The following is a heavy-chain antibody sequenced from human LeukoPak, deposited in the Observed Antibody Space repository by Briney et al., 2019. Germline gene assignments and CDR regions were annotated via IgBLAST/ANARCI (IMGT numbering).Heavy chain of an antibody. D-gene: IGHD3-22*01. CDR2: IYYSGST. Sequence: SETLSLTCTVSGGSISSSSYYWGWIRQPPGKGLEWIGSIYYSGSTYYNPSLKSRVTISVDTSKNQFSLKLSSVTAADTAVYYCARVYYYDTESAFDIWGQGTMVTVSS. CDR3: ARVYYYDTESAFDI. V-gene: IGHV4-39*07. J-gene: IGHJ3*02. CDR1: GGSISSSSYY.